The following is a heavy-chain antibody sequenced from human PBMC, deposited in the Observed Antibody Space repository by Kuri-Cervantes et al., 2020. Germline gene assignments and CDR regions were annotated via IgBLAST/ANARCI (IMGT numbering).Heavy chain of an antibody. CDR1: GGSISSYY. D-gene: IGHD3-10*01. CDR3: ASSGSSTFDY. J-gene: IGHJ4*02. Sequence: GSLRLSCTVSGGSISSYYWSWIRQPPGKGLEWIGYIYYSGSTNYNPSLKSRATISVDTSKNQFSLKLSSVTAADTAVYYCASSGSSTFDYWGQGTLVTVSS. CDR2: IYYSGST. V-gene: IGHV4-59*01.